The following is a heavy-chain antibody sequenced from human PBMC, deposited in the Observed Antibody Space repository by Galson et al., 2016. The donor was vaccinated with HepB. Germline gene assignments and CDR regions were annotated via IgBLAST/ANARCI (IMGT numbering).Heavy chain of an antibody. Sequence: SLRLSCAASGFTFNDYWMTWVRQAPGKGLEWVANLSPDGTDKRYAGSVKGRFTISRDNPNNSVFLQMSSLRAKDTALYYCARVDYTDEGINVWGQGTTVTVSS. V-gene: IGHV3-7*01. CDR3: ARVDYTDEGINV. J-gene: IGHJ6*02. CDR2: LSPDGTDK. CDR1: GFTFNDYW. D-gene: IGHD4-11*01.